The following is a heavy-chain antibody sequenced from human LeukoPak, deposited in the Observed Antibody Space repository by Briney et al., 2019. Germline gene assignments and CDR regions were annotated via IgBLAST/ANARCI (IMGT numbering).Heavy chain of an antibody. CDR1: GFTFDDYS. CDR3: AKDRTYSGYDALDY. J-gene: IGHJ4*02. CDR2: ISWNSGSA. D-gene: IGHD5-12*01. V-gene: IGHV3-9*01. Sequence: GRSPRLSXAASGFTFDDYSMHWVRQAPGKGLEWVSGISWNSGSAGYADSVKGRFTISRDNAKNSLYLQMNSLRTEDTALYYCAKDRTYSGYDALDYWGQGTLVTVSS.